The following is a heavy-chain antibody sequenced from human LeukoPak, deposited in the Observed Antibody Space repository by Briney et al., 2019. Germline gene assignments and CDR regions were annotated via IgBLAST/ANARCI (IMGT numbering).Heavy chain of an antibody. CDR3: ARRYSRRGYFDY. V-gene: IGHV4-59*01. D-gene: IGHD5-18*01. J-gene: IGHJ4*02. Sequence: SETLSLTCTVSGGSIRSYYWSWIRQPPGKGLEWIGYIYYSGSTNYNPSLKSRVTISVDTSKNQFSLKLSSVTAADTAVYYCARRYSRRGYFDYWGQGTLVTVSS. CDR2: IYYSGST. CDR1: GGSIRSYY.